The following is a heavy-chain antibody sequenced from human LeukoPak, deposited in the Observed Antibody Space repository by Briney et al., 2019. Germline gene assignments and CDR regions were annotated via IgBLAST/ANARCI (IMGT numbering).Heavy chain of an antibody. J-gene: IGHJ4*02. CDR2: ISWSSGSI. CDR1: GFTFADYG. V-gene: IGHV3-9*01. Sequence: GRSLRLSCAPSGFTFADYGMHWVRPAPGEGLGWVSGISWSSGSIGYAESVKGRFTISRDNARNSLYLQMNSLRPEDTALYYCAKERYAAAGSFDYWGQGTLVTVSS. D-gene: IGHD6-13*01. CDR3: AKERYAAAGSFDY.